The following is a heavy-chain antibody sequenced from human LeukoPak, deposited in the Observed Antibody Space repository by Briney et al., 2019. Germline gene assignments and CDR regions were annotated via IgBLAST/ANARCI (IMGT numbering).Heavy chain of an antibody. Sequence: PSETLSLTCTVSGYSISSGYYWGWIRQPPGKGLEWIGSIYHSGGTFYNASLKSRVTLSVDTSKNHFSLNLTSVTAADTAVYFCARIYHYDILTGYFDYWGQGTPVTVSS. J-gene: IGHJ4*02. V-gene: IGHV4-38-2*02. CDR3: ARIYHYDILTGYFDY. D-gene: IGHD3-9*01. CDR1: GYSISSGYY. CDR2: IYHSGGT.